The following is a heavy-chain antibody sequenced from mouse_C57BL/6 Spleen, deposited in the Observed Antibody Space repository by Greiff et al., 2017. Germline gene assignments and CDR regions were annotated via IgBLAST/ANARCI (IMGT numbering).Heavy chain of an antibody. J-gene: IGHJ2*01. CDR2: IDPSDSYT. CDR3: ARPLYYDYGDFDY. CDR1: GYTFTSYW. Sequence: VQLQQPGAELVRPGTSVKLSCKASGYTFTSYWMHWVKQRPGQGLEWIGVIDPSDSYTNYNQKFKGKATLTVDTSSSTAYMQLSSLTSEDSAVYYCARPLYYDYGDFDYWGQGTTLTVSS. V-gene: IGHV1-59*01. D-gene: IGHD2-4*01.